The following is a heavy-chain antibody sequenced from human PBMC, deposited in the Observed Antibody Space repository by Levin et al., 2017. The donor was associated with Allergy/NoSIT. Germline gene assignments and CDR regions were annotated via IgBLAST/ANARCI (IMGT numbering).Heavy chain of an antibody. V-gene: IGHV3-53*01. Sequence: QSGGSLRLSCAASGFNVSWNYMSWVRQAPGMGLEWVSVIYSGGTTYYADSVKGRFTISRDNSKNTLYLQMNSLRAEDTAVYYCAKVAQLSTINPYWFFDLWGRGTLVTVSSGTGTVSLCDAFDIWGQGTMVTVSS. CDR3: AKVAQLSTINPYWFFDLWGRGTLVTVSSGTGTVSLCDAFDI. CDR1: GFNVSWNY. J-gene: IGHJ3*02. CDR2: IYSGGTT. D-gene: IGHD5/OR15-5a*01.